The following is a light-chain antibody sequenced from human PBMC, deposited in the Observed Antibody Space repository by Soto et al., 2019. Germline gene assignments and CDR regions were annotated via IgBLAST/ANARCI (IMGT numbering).Light chain of an antibody. CDR2: GAS. CDR3: QQSYGTPRT. Sequence: DLQMTQSPSSLSASVGDRVAITCRASLSVATFLNWYQQRPGEAPNLPIYGASTLQSGVPARFSGSGSGTDFTLTISSLQPEDFATYYCQQSYGTPRTFGQGTKLEIK. CDR1: LSVATF. V-gene: IGKV1-39*01. J-gene: IGKJ2*01.